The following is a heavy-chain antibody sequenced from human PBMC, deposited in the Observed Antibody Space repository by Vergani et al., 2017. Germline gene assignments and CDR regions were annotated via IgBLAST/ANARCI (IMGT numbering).Heavy chain of an antibody. CDR3: AKDVGYYGSGSYSGGYMDV. CDR1: GFTFSSYA. J-gene: IGHJ6*03. Sequence: EVQLLESGGGLVQPGGSLRLSCAASGFTFSSYAMSWVRQAPWKGLEWVSAISGSGGSTYYADSVKGRFTISRDNSKNTLYLQMNSLRAEDTAVYYCAKDVGYYGSGSYSGGYMDVWGKGTTVTVSS. V-gene: IGHV3-23*01. D-gene: IGHD3-10*01. CDR2: ISGSGGST.